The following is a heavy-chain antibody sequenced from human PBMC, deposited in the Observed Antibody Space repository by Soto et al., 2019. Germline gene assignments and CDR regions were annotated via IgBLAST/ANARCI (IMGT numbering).Heavy chain of an antibody. D-gene: IGHD1-26*01. Sequence: PGGSLRLSCVASGFSFSSYTMNWVPQAPGKGLEWVSGVSGNGGNTYYADSVKGRFSISRDNSKNTLYLQLNSLRAEDTAIYYCAKDRMGASGWFDPWGQGTPVTVSS. CDR1: GFSFSSYT. J-gene: IGHJ5*02. CDR3: AKDRMGASGWFDP. CDR2: VSGNGGNT. V-gene: IGHV3-23*01.